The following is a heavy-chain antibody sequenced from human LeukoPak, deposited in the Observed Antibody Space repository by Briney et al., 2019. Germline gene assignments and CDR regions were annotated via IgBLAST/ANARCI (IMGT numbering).Heavy chain of an antibody. CDR3: ARTRPPPQYYYDSSGYLGLFDY. CDR1: GFTFSNSW. V-gene: IGHV3-7*01. D-gene: IGHD3-22*01. CDR2: INHDGSEK. Sequence: QSGGSLRLSCAASGFTFSNSWMNWFRQAPGRLEWVANINHDGSEKYYADSVEGRFTITRDNTKKSLYLQMNSLRAEDTAVYYCARTRPPPQYYYDSSGYLGLFDYWGQGTLVTVSS. J-gene: IGHJ4*02.